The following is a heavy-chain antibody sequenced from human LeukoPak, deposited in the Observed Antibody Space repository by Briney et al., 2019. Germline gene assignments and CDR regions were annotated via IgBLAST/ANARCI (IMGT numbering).Heavy chain of an antibody. D-gene: IGHD3-3*01. V-gene: IGHV4-31*03. Sequence: PSQTLSLTCTVSGGSISSGGYYWSWIRQHPGKGLEWIGYIYYSGSTYYNPSLKSRVTISVDTSKNQFSLKLSSVTAADTAVYYCARVNTIFGVPYLNWFDPWGQGTLVTVSS. J-gene: IGHJ5*02. CDR1: GGSISSGGYY. CDR3: ARVNTIFGVPYLNWFDP. CDR2: IYYSGST.